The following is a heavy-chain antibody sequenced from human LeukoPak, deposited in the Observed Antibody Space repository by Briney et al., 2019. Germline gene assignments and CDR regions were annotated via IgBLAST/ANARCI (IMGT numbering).Heavy chain of an antibody. V-gene: IGHV3-48*04. CDR1: GFTFSRYW. CDR2: ISSSGSTI. Sequence: GGSLRLSCAGSGFTFSRYWMSWVRQAPGKGLEWVSYISSSGSTIYYADSVKGRFTISRDNAKNSLYLQMNSLRAEDTAVYYCASLTPPVDYWGQGTLVTVSS. CDR3: ASLTPPVDY. J-gene: IGHJ4*02.